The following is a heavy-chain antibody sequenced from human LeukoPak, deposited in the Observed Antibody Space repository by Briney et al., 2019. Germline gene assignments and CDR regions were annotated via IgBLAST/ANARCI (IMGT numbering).Heavy chain of an antibody. CDR2: IHYTGTT. D-gene: IGHD3-9*01. Sequence: PSETLSLTCIVSGGSINNHYWTWIRQTPGKGLEWIGDIHYTGTTKYNPSLKSRVTIPIDTSKNQFSLKLSSVTAADTAVYYCAREGNYDILTGLDAFDIWGQGTMVTVSS. CDR1: GGSINNHY. V-gene: IGHV4-59*11. J-gene: IGHJ3*02. CDR3: AREGNYDILTGLDAFDI.